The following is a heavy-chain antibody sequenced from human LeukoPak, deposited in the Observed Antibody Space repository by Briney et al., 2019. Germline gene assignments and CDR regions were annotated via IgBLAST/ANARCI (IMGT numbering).Heavy chain of an antibody. J-gene: IGHJ4*02. D-gene: IGHD3-22*01. CDR3: ARSYYYDYRQIDY. CDR2: IYYSGST. Sequence: SETLSLTCTVSGDSVSTSSYYWGWIRQPPGKGLEWLGSIYYSGSTYYNPSLKSRVTISVDTSKNQFSLNLYSVTAAGTAVFYCARSYYYDYRQIDYWGQGTLVTVSS. CDR1: GDSVSTSSYY. V-gene: IGHV4-39*01.